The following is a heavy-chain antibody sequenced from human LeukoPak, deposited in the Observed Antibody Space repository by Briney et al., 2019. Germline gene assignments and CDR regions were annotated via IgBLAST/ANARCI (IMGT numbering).Heavy chain of an antibody. CDR1: GFTFNSFG. D-gene: IGHD3-22*01. CDR2: ISSDGSNK. Sequence: GGSLRLSCAASGFTFNSFGMHWVRQAPGKGLEWVAVISSDGSNKYYADSVRGRFTTSRDNSKDTLYLQMNSLTPEDTAVYYCRAATRFLDYYYDYWGQGILVTVSS. CDR3: RAATRFLDYYYDY. J-gene: IGHJ4*02. V-gene: IGHV3-30*03.